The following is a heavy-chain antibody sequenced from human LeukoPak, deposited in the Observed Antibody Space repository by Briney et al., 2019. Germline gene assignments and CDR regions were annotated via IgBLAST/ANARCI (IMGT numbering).Heavy chain of an antibody. CDR1: GYTFTKFA. CDR3: ARYFGSGGYLDY. D-gene: IGHD3-10*01. J-gene: IGHJ4*02. Sequence: ASVTVSCKTSGYTFTKFAIHWVRQAPGQRLEWMGWINTGNGQTKYSENFEGRVTMTRDTSTSTIYVEVRSLTSEDTGLYYCARYFGSGGYLDYWGQGTLLTVSS. CDR2: INTGNGQT. V-gene: IGHV1-3*04.